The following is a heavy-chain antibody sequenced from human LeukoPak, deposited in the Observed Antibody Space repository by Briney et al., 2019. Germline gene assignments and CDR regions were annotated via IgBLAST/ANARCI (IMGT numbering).Heavy chain of an antibody. V-gene: IGHV4-34*01. CDR2: INHSGST. CDR3: ARGLSVVVVPAAIVPWFDP. CDR1: GGSFSGYY. J-gene: IGHJ5*02. Sequence: SETLSLTCAVYGGSFSGYYWSWIRQPPGKGLEWIGEINHSGSTNYNPSLKSRVTISVDTSKNQSSLELSSVTAADTALYYCARGLSVVVVPAAIVPWFDPWGQGTLVTVSS. D-gene: IGHD2-2*01.